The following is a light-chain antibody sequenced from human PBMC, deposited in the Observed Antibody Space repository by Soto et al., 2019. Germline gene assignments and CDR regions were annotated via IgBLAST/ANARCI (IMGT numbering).Light chain of an antibody. J-gene: IGLJ1*01. CDR1: SRDVGGYNY. CDR2: DVS. CDR3: SSYTTSSTYV. V-gene: IGLV2-14*01. Sequence: PASLSWSSGQAIPILRPGTSRDVGGYNYVSWYQQHPGKAPKLMIYDVSNRPSGVSDRFSGSKSGNTASLTISGLQAEDEADYYCSSYTTSSTYVFGTGTKVTVL.